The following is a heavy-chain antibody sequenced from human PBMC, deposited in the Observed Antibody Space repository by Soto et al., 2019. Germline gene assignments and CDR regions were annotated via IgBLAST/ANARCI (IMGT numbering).Heavy chain of an antibody. D-gene: IGHD2-15*01. J-gene: IGHJ5*02. CDR1: GGSISSYS. CDR2: IYYSGST. Sequence: SATLSLTCTVSGGSISSYSRSWIRQPPGKGLERTGYIYYSGSTNYNPSLKSRVTISVDTSKNQFSLKLSSVTAADTAVYYCARGRRAIVVVVAATPGNGWFDPWGQGTLVTVSS. CDR3: ARGRRAIVVVVAATPGNGWFDP. V-gene: IGHV4-59*12.